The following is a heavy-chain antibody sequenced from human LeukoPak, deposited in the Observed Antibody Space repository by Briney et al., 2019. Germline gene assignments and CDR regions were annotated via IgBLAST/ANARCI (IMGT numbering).Heavy chain of an antibody. CDR2: ISSSSSDM. Sequence: PGGSLRLSCAASGFTFSSCSLNWVRQAPGKGLEWVSSISSSSSDMHYADSVKGRFTISRDNAKNSLYLQLNSLRAEDTAVYYCAPGDPLDYWGQGTLVTVSS. CDR1: GFTFSSCS. CDR3: APGDPLDY. V-gene: IGHV3-21*01. J-gene: IGHJ4*02. D-gene: IGHD2-21*01.